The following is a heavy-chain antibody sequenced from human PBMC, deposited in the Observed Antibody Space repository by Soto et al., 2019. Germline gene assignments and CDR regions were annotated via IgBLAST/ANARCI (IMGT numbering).Heavy chain of an antibody. V-gene: IGHV3-23*01. CDR3: AKDVVIVVVVAATPAYGMDV. Sequence: LRLSFAASGFTFSSYAMSWVRQAPGKGLEWVSAISGSGGSTYYADSVKGRFTISRDNSKNTLYLQMNSLRAEDTAVYYCAKDVVIVVVVAATPAYGMDVWGQGTTVTVSS. D-gene: IGHD2-15*01. CDR1: GFTFSSYA. CDR2: ISGSGGST. J-gene: IGHJ6*02.